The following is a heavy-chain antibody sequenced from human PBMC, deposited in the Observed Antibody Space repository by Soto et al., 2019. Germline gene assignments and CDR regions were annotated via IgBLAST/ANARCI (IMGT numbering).Heavy chain of an antibody. V-gene: IGHV4-31*03. CDR3: ARVLRFFESAPWFDP. Sequence: QVQLQESGPGLVKPSQTLSLTCTVSGGSISSGGYYWSWIRQHPGKGLEWIGYIYYSGSTYYNPSLKSRATLSVDTSKNQFSLKLSSVTAADTAVYFCARVLRFFESAPWFDPWGQGTLVTVSS. J-gene: IGHJ5*02. CDR1: GGSISSGGYY. D-gene: IGHD3-3*01. CDR2: IYYSGST.